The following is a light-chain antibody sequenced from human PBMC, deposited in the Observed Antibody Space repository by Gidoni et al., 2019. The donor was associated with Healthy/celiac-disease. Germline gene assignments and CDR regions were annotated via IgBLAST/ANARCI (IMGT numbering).Light chain of an antibody. J-gene: IGKJ1*01. CDR1: QSVSSSY. CDR2: GAS. Sequence: DIVFTLSPGTLSLSPGERATLSCRASQSVSSSYLAWYQQKPGQAPRLLIYGASSRATGIPDRFSGSGSGKDFTLTISRLEPEDFAVYYCQQYGSSPQTFGQGTKVEIK. CDR3: QQYGSSPQT. V-gene: IGKV3-20*01.